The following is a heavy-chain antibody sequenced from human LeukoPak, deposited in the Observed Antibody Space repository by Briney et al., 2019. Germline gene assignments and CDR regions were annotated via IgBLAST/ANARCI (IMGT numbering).Heavy chain of an antibody. CDR3: ARVVYCPGGICQIFAFDT. V-gene: IGHV3-11*01. D-gene: IGHD2-8*02. J-gene: IGHJ3*02. CDR2: ITSSGSAI. Sequence: GGSLRLSGAASGFSFRDYYMSWIRQTPGKGLEWVSYITSSGSAIFYADSVKGRFIISRDNTKNSLYLQMNSLRAEDTAVYYCARVVYCPGGICQIFAFDTWGQGTMVTVSS. CDR1: GFSFRDYY.